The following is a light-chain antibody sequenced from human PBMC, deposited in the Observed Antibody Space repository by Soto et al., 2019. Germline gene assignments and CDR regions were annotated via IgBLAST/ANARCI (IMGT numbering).Light chain of an antibody. J-gene: IGLJ2*01. CDR1: SSDVGGYKS. CDR3: ASYTSSSTSVI. CDR2: EVS. V-gene: IGLV2-14*01. Sequence: QSALTQPASVSGSPGQSITISCTGTSSDVGGYKSVSWYQQHPDKAPKLIIFEVSNRPSGISSRFSGSKSGNTASLTISGLQAEDEADYYCASYTSSSTSVIFGRGTKLTVL.